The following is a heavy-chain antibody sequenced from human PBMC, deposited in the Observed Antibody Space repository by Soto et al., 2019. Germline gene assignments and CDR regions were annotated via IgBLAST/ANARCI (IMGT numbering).Heavy chain of an antibody. CDR3: ARTYYYDSSGYSSSFDY. D-gene: IGHD3-22*01. CDR2: IIPIFGTA. CDR1: GGTFSSYA. V-gene: IGHV1-69*13. J-gene: IGHJ4*02. Sequence: SVKVSCKASGGTFSSYAISWVRQAPGQGLEWMGGIIPIFGTANYAQKFQGRVTITADESTSTAYMELSSLRSEDTAVYYCARTYYYDSSGYSSSFDYWGQGTLVTVSS.